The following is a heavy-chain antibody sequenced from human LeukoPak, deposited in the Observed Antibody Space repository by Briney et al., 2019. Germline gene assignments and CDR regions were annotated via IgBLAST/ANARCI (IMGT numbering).Heavy chain of an antibody. Sequence: GSLRLSCAASGFSFSTYAMSWVRQAPGKGLQWVSAISSTGGSTYYADSVKGRFTISRDNSKSMLYLQMNSLRAEDTAVYYCAKPSVESCSGGTCYVFDYWGQGTLVTVSS. CDR2: ISSTGGST. CDR1: GFSFSTYA. J-gene: IGHJ4*02. CDR3: AKPSVESCSGGTCYVFDY. V-gene: IGHV3-23*01. D-gene: IGHD2-15*01.